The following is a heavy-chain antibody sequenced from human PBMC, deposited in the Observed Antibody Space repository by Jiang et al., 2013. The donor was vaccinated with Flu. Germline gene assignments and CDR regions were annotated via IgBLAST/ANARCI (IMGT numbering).Heavy chain of an antibody. D-gene: IGHD3-10*01. CDR1: GYSFTSYW. CDR2: IYPGDSDT. Sequence: GAEVKKPGESLKISCKGSGYSFTSYWIGWVRQMPGKGLEWMGIIYPGDSDTRYSPSFQGQVTISADKSISTAYLQWSSLKASDTAMYYCASQIGGDYGSGSYEYYFDYWGQGTLVTVSS. V-gene: IGHV5-51*01. CDR3: ASQIGGDYGSGSYEYYFDY. J-gene: IGHJ4*02.